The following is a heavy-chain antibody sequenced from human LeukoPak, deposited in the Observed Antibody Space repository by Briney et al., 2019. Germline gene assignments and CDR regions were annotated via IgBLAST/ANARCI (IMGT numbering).Heavy chain of an antibody. CDR2: MYSGGDT. CDR3: ARDHYSSGWFRGFDC. D-gene: IGHD6-19*01. J-gene: IGHJ4*02. V-gene: IGHV3-53*01. CDR1: GFSVTNTY. Sequence: GGSLRLSCAASGFSVTNTYVSWVRQAPGKGLEWVSLMYSGGDTYYAGSVKGRFTISRDISKNTLSLQMTRLRAEDTAVYYCARDHYSSGWFRGFDCWGQGTLVTVSS.